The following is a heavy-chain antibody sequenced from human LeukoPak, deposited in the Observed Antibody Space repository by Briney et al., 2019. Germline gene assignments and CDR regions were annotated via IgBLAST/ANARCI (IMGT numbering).Heavy chain of an antibody. J-gene: IGHJ4*02. Sequence: ASVKVSCKASGYSFSIYNIHWVRQAPGQGPEWMGTFNPRGGSTSYAQKFQGRVTLTGDTSTSTVYMEVSSLTSEDTAVYFCARDIEGGGYLTPFDYWGQGTLVTVSS. CDR1: GYSFSIYN. CDR2: FNPRGGST. D-gene: IGHD3-22*01. CDR3: ARDIEGGGYLTPFDY. V-gene: IGHV1-46*01.